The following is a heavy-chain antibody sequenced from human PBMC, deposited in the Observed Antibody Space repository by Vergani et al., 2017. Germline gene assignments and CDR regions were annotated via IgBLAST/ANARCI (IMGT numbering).Heavy chain of an antibody. CDR1: GFIFDSNG. D-gene: IGHD6-19*01. Sequence: EVKLVESGGGLVRPGGSLRLSCAGNGFIFDSNGMSWVRQVPGKGLEWVSGINWNGDNTGYADSVKGRFTISRDNAKNSLYLQMNSLRVEDTALYYCAREASSGVYDYFDYWGQGTLVTVSS. J-gene: IGHJ4*02. CDR2: INWNGDNT. V-gene: IGHV3-20*04. CDR3: AREASSGVYDYFDY.